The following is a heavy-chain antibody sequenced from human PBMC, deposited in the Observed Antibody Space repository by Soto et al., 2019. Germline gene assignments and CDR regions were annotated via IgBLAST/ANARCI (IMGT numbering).Heavy chain of an antibody. Sequence: SGPTLVNPTQTLTLTCTFSGFSLTTPGAGVGWIRQPPGTALEWLALLYWNDDKRYTPSLKNRLTITKDTPKNQVVLTMSNMDPLDTGTYFCVSGSFHNWFDPWGQGIQVTVSS. V-gene: IGHV2-5*04. CDR1: GFSLTTPGAG. CDR2: LYWNDDK. J-gene: IGHJ5*02. D-gene: IGHD3-10*01. CDR3: VSGSFHNWFDP.